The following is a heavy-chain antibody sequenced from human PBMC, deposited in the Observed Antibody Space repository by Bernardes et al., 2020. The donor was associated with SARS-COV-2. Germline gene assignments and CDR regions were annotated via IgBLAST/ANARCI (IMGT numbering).Heavy chain of an antibody. V-gene: IGHV3-74*01. CDR3: VKDHVLRFLDWSFGSFDY. CDR1: GFTFNRYW. J-gene: IGHJ4*02. Sequence: SLRLSCAASGFTFNRYWMHWVRQAPGKGPVWVSQINSDGSSTSYADSVKGRFTISRDNAKSTLYLQMNSLRVEDTAIYYCVKDHVLRFLDWSFGSFDYWGQGTLVTVSS. D-gene: IGHD3-9*01. CDR2: INSDGSST.